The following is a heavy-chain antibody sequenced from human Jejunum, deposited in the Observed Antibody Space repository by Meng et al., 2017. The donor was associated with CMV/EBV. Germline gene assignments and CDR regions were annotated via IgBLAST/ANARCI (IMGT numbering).Heavy chain of an antibody. J-gene: IGHJ4*02. Sequence: SGFTFSTYGINWVRQSPGAGLEWVSSISPSGSYKYYADSVKGRFTISRDNAKNSVHLDMNSLRAEDTAVYYCARLEPLAAGGFFDYWGQGTLVTVSS. D-gene: IGHD6-13*01. V-gene: IGHV3-21*06. CDR3: ARLEPLAAGGFFDY. CDR2: ISPSGSYK. CDR1: GFTFSTYG.